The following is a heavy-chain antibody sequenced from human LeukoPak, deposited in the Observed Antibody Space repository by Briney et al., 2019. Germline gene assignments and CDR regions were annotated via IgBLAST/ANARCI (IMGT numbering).Heavy chain of an antibody. CDR1: GYTFTSYD. Sequence: GASVKVSCKASGYTFTSYDINWVRQATGQGLEWMGWMNPNSGNTGYAQKFQGRVTMTRNTSISTAYVELSSLRSEDTAVYYCARKYYGSGSYGYWGQGTLVTVSS. CDR2: MNPNSGNT. J-gene: IGHJ4*02. D-gene: IGHD3-10*01. V-gene: IGHV1-8*01. CDR3: ARKYYGSGSYGY.